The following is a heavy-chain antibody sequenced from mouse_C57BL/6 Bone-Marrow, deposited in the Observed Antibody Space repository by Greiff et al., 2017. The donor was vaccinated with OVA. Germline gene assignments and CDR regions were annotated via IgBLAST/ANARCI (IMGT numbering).Heavy chain of an antibody. CDR3: ARSDDYVPYWYFDV. J-gene: IGHJ1*03. D-gene: IGHD2-4*01. V-gene: IGHV1-18*01. CDR1: GYTFTDYN. CDR2: INPNNGGT. Sequence: EVQLQQSGPELVKPGASVKIPCKASGYTFTDYNMDWVKQSHGKSLEWIGDINPNNGGTIYNQKFKDKATLTADKSSSTAYMQLSSLTYEDSAVYYCARSDDYVPYWYFDVWGTGTTVTVSS.